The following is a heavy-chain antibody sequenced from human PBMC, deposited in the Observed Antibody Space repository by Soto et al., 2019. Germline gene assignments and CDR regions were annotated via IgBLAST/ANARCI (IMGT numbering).Heavy chain of an antibody. CDR2: IYYSGST. J-gene: IGHJ4*02. CDR3: ASSKGRYYFGY. CDR1: GGSVSSGSYY. V-gene: IGHV4-61*01. Sequence: SETLSLTCTVSGGSVSSGSYYWSWIRQPPGKGLEWIGYIYYSGSTYYNPSLKSRVTISVDRSKNQFSLKLSSVTAADTAVYYCASSKGRYYFGYWGQGTLVTVSS.